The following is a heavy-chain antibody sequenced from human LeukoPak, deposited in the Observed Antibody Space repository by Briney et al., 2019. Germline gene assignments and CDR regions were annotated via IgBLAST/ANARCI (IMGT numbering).Heavy chain of an antibody. CDR3: ARDSGYSSGWYDY. V-gene: IGHV4-38-2*02. CDR1: GYSISSGYY. D-gene: IGHD6-19*01. Sequence: PSETLSLTCTVSGYSISSGYYWGWIRQPPGKGLEWIGSIDHSGSTYYNSSLKSRVTISEDTSKNQFSLKLSSVTAADTAVYYCARDSGYSSGWYDYWGQGTLVTVSS. CDR2: IDHSGST. J-gene: IGHJ4*02.